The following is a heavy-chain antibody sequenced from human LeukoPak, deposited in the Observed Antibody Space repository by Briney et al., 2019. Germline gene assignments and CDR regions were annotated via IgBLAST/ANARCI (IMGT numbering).Heavy chain of an antibody. V-gene: IGHV4-39*07. Sequence: PSETLSLTCTVSGGSISSSSYYWGWIRQPPGKGLEWIGSIYYSGSTFYNPSLKSRVTISVDTSKNQFSLKLSSVTAADTAVYYCARETSQKGAHYMDVWGKGTTVTISS. D-gene: IGHD3-16*01. J-gene: IGHJ6*03. CDR1: GGSISSSSYY. CDR2: IYYSGST. CDR3: ARETSQKGAHYMDV.